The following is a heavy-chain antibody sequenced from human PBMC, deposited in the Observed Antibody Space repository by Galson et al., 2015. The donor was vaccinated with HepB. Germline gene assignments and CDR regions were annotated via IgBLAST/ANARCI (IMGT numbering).Heavy chain of an antibody. V-gene: IGHV6-1*01. J-gene: IGHJ3*02. CDR3: ARTPIAAAGTGAFDI. Sequence: CAISGDSVSSNSAAWNWIRQSPSRGLEWLGRTYYRSKWYNDYAVSVKSRITINPDTSKNQFSLQLNSMTPEDTAVYYCARTPIAAAGTGAFDIWGQGTMVTVSS. CDR1: GDSVSSNSAA. D-gene: IGHD6-13*01. CDR2: TYYRSKWYN.